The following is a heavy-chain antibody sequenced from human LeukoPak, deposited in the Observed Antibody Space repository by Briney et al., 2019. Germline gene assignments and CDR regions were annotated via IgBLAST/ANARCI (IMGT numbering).Heavy chain of an antibody. V-gene: IGHV4-4*07. CDR1: GGSISSYY. CDR2: IYTSGST. J-gene: IGHJ4*02. D-gene: IGHD2-21*02. CDR3: ARDRAYCGGDCYYYFDY. Sequence: SETLSLTCAASGGSISSYYWSWIRQPAGKGLEWIGLIYTSGSTNYNPSLKSRVTMSVDTSKNQFSLRLSSVTAADTAVYYCARDRAYCGGDCYYYFDYWGQGTLVTVSS.